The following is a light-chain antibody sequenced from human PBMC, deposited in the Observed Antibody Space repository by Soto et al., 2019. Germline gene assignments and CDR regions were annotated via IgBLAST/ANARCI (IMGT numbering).Light chain of an antibody. Sequence: ERVWPESQSTLALRAGERATLSCRASQSVRSRYLAWYQQKPGQAPRLLISGASSRVTGIPDRFSGSGFGTDFTLTVSRLVPEDFALYYCQQYGNSPITFGQGTRLEIK. CDR3: QQYGNSPIT. CDR2: GAS. V-gene: IGKV3-20*01. CDR1: QSVRSRY. J-gene: IGKJ5*01.